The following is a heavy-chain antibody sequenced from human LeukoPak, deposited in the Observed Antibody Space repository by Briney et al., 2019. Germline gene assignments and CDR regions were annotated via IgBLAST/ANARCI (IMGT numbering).Heavy chain of an antibody. J-gene: IGHJ6*04. Sequence: PSETLSLTCTVSGDSFSGYYWGWIRQPPGKGLECVGYIYSSGSTAYNPSLKSRLTISIDTSKNQFSLTLSSVTAADTAVYYCARHVCGKGMYVWGKGTTVTVSS. D-gene: IGHD4-23*01. V-gene: IGHV4-59*08. CDR1: GDSFSGYY. CDR2: IYSSGST. CDR3: ARHVCGKGMYV.